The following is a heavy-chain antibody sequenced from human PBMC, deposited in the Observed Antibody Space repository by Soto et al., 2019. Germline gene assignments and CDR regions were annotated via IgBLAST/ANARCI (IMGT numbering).Heavy chain of an antibody. CDR1: GGTFSSYT. Sequence: QVQLVQSGAEVKKPGSSVKVSCKASGGTFSSYTISWVRQAPGQGLEWMGRIIPILGIANYAQKFQGRVTITAEKSTSTAYMELSSLRSEDTAVYYCAREVAGTEGAYWGQGTLVTVSS. J-gene: IGHJ4*02. D-gene: IGHD6-19*01. CDR2: IIPILGIA. V-gene: IGHV1-69*08. CDR3: AREVAGTEGAY.